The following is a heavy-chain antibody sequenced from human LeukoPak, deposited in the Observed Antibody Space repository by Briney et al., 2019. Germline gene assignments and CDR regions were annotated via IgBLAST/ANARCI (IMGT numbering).Heavy chain of an antibody. V-gene: IGHV4-38-2*02. CDR3: ARGGWNKFDY. CDR1: GYSISSGYY. CDR2: IYHSGST. J-gene: IGHJ4*02. Sequence: SKTLSLTCTVSGYSISSGYYWGWIRQPPGKGLEWIGSIYHSGSTYYNKSLKSRVTISVDTSKNQFSLKLSSVTAADTAVYYCARGGWNKFDYWGQGTLVTVSS. D-gene: IGHD3-22*01.